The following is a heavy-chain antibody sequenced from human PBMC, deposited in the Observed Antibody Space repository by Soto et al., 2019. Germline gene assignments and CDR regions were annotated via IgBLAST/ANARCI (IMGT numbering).Heavy chain of an antibody. Sequence: GQLLESGGGLVQPGGSLRLSCAASGLTFSSYPMSWVRQAPWKGLQWVSSISVSAGTTYYEDSVKGRFTISRDNSKNTLYLQMNSLRAEDTAVYYCAKDGIRGIHIDNWGQGTLVTVSS. J-gene: IGHJ4*02. CDR3: AKDGIRGIHIDN. CDR1: GLTFSSYP. CDR2: ISVSAGTT. V-gene: IGHV3-23*01.